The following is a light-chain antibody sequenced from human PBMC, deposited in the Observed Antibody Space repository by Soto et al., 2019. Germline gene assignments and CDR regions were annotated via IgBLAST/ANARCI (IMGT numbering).Light chain of an antibody. V-gene: IGKV3-15*01. CDR1: QSVSSN. CDR3: QQYNNWPKT. J-gene: IGKJ1*01. Sequence: EIVMTQSPATLSVSPGERATLSCRASQSVSSNLAWYQQKPGQAPRLLIYGASTRATGIPARFSGSGSGTEFTLAIRSLQSEDFAVYYCQQYNNWPKTFGQATKVAIK. CDR2: GAS.